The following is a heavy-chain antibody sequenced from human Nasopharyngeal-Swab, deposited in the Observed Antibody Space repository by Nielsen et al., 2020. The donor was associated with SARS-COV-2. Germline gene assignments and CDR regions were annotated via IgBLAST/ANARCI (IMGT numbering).Heavy chain of an antibody. CDR2: IYSGGST. J-gene: IGHJ5*02. CDR1: GFTVSSNY. CDR3: ARDGTGTTRKNGWFDP. V-gene: IGHV3-66*01. Sequence: GESLKISCAASGFTVSSNYMSWVRQAPGKGPEWVSVIYSGGSTYYADSVKGRSTISRDNSKNTLYLQMNSLRAEDTAVYYCARDGTGTTRKNGWFDPWGQGTLVTVSS. D-gene: IGHD1-1*01.